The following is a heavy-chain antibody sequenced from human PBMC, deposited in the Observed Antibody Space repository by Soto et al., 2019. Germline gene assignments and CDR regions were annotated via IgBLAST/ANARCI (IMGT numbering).Heavy chain of an antibody. CDR3: ARDAQVTTPGFVY. V-gene: IGHV1-69*19. D-gene: IGHD5-18*01. J-gene: IGHJ4*02. Sequence: QVQLVQSGAEMKKPGSSVKVSCQSSGGTFSTYAMNWVRQAPGQGPEWMGDISPMFGSANYAPKCQGRVTITADEATGASYLKLRRLTSEETALDFCARDAQVTTPGFVYWGQGTLVNVSS. CDR2: ISPMFGSA. CDR1: GGTFSTYA.